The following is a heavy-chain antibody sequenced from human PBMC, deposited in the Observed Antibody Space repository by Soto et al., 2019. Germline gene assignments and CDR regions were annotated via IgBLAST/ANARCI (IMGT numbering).Heavy chain of an antibody. D-gene: IGHD7-27*01. CDR2: ISGSGGST. CDR3: AKISGNLTPKYGMDV. Sequence: GGSLRLACAASVFPFSSYAMSWVRQAPGKGLEWVSAISGSGGSTYNADSVKGRFTISRDNSKNTLYLQMNSLRAEDTAVYYCAKISGNLTPKYGMDVWGQGTTVTVSS. CDR1: VFPFSSYA. V-gene: IGHV3-23*01. J-gene: IGHJ6*02.